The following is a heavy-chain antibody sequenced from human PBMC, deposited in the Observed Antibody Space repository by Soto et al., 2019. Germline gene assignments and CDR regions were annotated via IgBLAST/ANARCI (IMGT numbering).Heavy chain of an antibody. V-gene: IGHV3-30*18. Sequence: GGSLRLSCAASGFTFSSYGMHWVRQAPGKGLEWVAVISYDGSNKYYADSVKGRFTISRDNSKNTLYLQMNSLRAEDTAVYYCAKDGLRDSSSSEPHYYYYGIDVCGQGTTVTVS. D-gene: IGHD6-6*01. CDR3: AKDGLRDSSSSEPHYYYYGIDV. CDR2: ISYDGSNK. CDR1: GFTFSSYG. J-gene: IGHJ6*02.